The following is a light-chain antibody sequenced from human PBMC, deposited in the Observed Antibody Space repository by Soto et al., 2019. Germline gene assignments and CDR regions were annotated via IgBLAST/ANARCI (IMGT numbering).Light chain of an antibody. J-gene: IGKJ1*01. Sequence: DIQMSQSPSSLSASVRDRVTITSRASQSISSYLNWCQQKPGKAAKLLIYAASSLQSGVTSRFSGSGSGTDFTLTISSLQPDDFATDYCQQYNSYSGTFGQGTKVDIK. CDR1: QSISSY. CDR3: QQYNSYSGT. V-gene: IGKV1-39*01. CDR2: AAS.